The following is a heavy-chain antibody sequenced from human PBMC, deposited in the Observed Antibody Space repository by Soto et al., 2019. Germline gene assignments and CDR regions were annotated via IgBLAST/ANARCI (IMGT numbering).Heavy chain of an antibody. CDR3: AKFEGHPLEYWYLDF. J-gene: IGHJ2*01. V-gene: IGHV3-23*01. D-gene: IGHD1-1*01. Sequence: EVQLLESGGGLVQPGGSLRLSCAASGFTFSAYAMGWVRQAPGKGLEWVSTIHGGGGATHYADSVKGRFTISRDDSKNTLYAQKNRLRAEATGDYYCAKFEGHPLEYWYLDFWGRGTLVTVSS. CDR1: GFTFSAYA. CDR2: IHGGGGAT.